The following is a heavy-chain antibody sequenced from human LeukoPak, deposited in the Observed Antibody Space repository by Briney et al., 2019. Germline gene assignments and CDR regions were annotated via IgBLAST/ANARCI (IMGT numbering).Heavy chain of an antibody. CDR1: GGSISSYY. J-gene: IGHJ6*02. D-gene: IGHD1-14*01. V-gene: IGHV4-59*01. CDR2: TYYSGST. Sequence: SETLSLTCTVSGGSISSYYWSWIRQPPGKGLEWIGYTYYSGSTNYNPSLKSRVTISVDTSKNQFSLKLSSVTAADTAVYYCARVEPANYYYYGMDVWGQGTTVTVSS. CDR3: ARVEPANYYYYGMDV.